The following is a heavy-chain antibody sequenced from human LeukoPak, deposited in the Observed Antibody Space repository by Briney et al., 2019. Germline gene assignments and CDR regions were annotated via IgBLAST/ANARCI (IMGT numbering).Heavy chain of an antibody. V-gene: IGHV3-23*01. Sequence: PGGSLRLSCAASGFIFSNYAVSWVRQAPGKGLEWVSGISGSDGTTYFADSVKGRFTISRDNSKNTLYLQMNSLRADDTALYYCAKQGSRGWLSAFKYWGQGALVTVSS. CDR1: GFIFSNYA. J-gene: IGHJ4*02. D-gene: IGHD6-19*01. CDR2: ISGSDGTT. CDR3: AKQGSRGWLSAFKY.